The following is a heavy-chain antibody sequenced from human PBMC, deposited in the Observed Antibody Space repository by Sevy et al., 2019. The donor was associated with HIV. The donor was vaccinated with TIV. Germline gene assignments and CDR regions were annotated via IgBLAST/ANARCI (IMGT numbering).Heavy chain of an antibody. D-gene: IGHD6-19*01. J-gene: IGHJ6*02. CDR3: AKDRRVGVPWGSGWVYYGMDV. CDR1: GFTFSSYG. V-gene: IGHV3-30*18. CDR2: ISYDGSNK. Sequence: GGSLRLSCAASGFTFSSYGMHWVRQAPGKGLEWVAVISYDGSNKYYADSVKGRFTISRDNSKNTLYLQMNSLRAEDTAVYYCAKDRRVGVPWGSGWVYYGMDVWGQGTTVTVSS.